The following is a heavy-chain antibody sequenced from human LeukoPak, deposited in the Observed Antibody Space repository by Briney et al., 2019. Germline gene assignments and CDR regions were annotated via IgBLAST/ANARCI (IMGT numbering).Heavy chain of an antibody. CDR2: ISGSGGST. CDR1: RFTFRSFD. CDR3: AKFRSESY. J-gene: IGHJ4*02. D-gene: IGHD3-3*01. V-gene: IGHV3-23*01. Sequence: GGSLRLSCAASRFTFRSFDMNWVRQAPGKGLEWVSAISGSGGSTYYADSVKGRFTISRDNSKNTLYLQMNSLRAEDTAVYYCAKFRSESYWGQGTLVTVSS.